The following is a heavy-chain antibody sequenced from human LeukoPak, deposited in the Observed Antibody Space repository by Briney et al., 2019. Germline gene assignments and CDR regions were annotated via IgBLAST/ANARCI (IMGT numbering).Heavy chain of an antibody. CDR2: IFYSGSA. CDR1: GGSISIHY. D-gene: IGHD2-21*02. Sequence: SDTLSLTCTFSGGSISIHYGRCIRQPPGKGLEGIGYIFYSGSANYNPSLKSRVLISLATSKNQFSLKLAAVTVADTAIYYCARRVAVTDTLEWYFDLWGRGTLVTV. CDR3: ARRVAVTDTLEWYFDL. V-gene: IGHV4-59*08. J-gene: IGHJ2*01.